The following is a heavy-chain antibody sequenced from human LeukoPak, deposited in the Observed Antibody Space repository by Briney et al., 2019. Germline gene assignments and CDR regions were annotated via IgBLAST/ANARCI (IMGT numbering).Heavy chain of an antibody. V-gene: IGHV4-61*01. CDR3: ARVPAYYDFWSGYYSTTGFDY. D-gene: IGHD3-3*01. Sequence: SETLSLTCTVSGGSISSSSYYWSWNRQPPGKGLGGIGYIYYSGGTNYNPSLKSRVTISVDTSKNQFSLKLSSVTAADTAVYYCARVPAYYDFWSGYYSTTGFDYWGQGTLVTVSS. CDR2: IYYSGGT. CDR1: GGSISSSSYY. J-gene: IGHJ4*02.